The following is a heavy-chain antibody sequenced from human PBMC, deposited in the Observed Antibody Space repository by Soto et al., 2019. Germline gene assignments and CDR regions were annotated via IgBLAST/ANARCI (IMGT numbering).Heavy chain of an antibody. J-gene: IGHJ4*02. Sequence: QVQLQESGPGLVKPSQTLSLTCTVSGGSISSGGYYWSWIRQHPGKGLGWIGYIYYSGSTYYNPSLKSRVTISVDTSKNQFSLKLSSVAAADTAVYYWAGASMVRGVPSFAYWGQGTLVTVSS. D-gene: IGHD3-10*01. CDR3: AGASMVRGVPSFAY. CDR2: IYYSGST. CDR1: GGSISSGGYY. V-gene: IGHV4-31*03.